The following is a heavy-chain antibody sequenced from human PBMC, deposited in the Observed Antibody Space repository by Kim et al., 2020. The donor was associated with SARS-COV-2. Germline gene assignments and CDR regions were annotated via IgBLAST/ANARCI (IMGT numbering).Heavy chain of an antibody. CDR2: ISGSGGST. J-gene: IGHJ4*02. CDR1: GFTFSSYA. Sequence: GGSLRLSCAASGFTFSSYAMSWVRQAPGKGLEWVSAISGSGGSTYYADSVKGRFTISRDNSKNTLYLQMNSLRAEDTAVYYCAKTRTPYYYGSGSYYPTFDYWGQGTPVTVSS. CDR3: AKTRTPYYYGSGSYYPTFDY. V-gene: IGHV3-23*01. D-gene: IGHD3-10*01.